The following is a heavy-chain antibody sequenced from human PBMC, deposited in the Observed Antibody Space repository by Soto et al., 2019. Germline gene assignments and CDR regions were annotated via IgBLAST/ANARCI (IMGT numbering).Heavy chain of an antibody. D-gene: IGHD3-3*01. CDR3: ARGRGAYTDFWSGYSYYYYGMDV. J-gene: IGHJ6*02. CDR1: GGSFSGYD. Sequence: SETLSLTCAVYGGSFSGYDWSWIRQPPGKGLEWIGEINHSGSTNYNPSLKSRVTISVDTSKNQFSLKLSSVTAADTAVYYCARGRGAYTDFWSGYSYYYYGMDVWGQGTTVTVSS. CDR2: INHSGST. V-gene: IGHV4-34*01.